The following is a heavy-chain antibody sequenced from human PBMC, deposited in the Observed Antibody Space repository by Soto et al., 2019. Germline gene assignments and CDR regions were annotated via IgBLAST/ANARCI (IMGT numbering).Heavy chain of an antibody. D-gene: IGHD6-13*01. V-gene: IGHV3-23*01. CDR2: ISGSGGST. CDR3: ARAKAGIAAAGMFDY. CDR1: GFTFSSYA. Sequence: EVQLLESGGGLVQPGGSLRLSCAASGFTFSSYAMSWVRQAPGKGLEWVSAISGSGGSTYYADSVKGRFTISRDNSKNTLYLQMNSLRAEDTAVYYCARAKAGIAAAGMFDYWGQGTLVTVPS. J-gene: IGHJ4*02.